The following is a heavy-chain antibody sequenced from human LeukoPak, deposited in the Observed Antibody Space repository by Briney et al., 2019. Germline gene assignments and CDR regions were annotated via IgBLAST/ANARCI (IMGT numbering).Heavy chain of an antibody. CDR1: GGSISSSSYY. J-gene: IGHJ6*02. CDR2: INHSGST. Sequence: TLSLTCTVSGGSISSSSYYWGWIRQPPGKGLEWIGEINHSGSTNYNPSLKSRVTISVDTSKNQFSLKLSSVTAADTAVYYCANLYSSGWYNYYYGMDVWGQGTTVTVSS. D-gene: IGHD6-19*01. V-gene: IGHV4-39*07. CDR3: ANLYSSGWYNYYYGMDV.